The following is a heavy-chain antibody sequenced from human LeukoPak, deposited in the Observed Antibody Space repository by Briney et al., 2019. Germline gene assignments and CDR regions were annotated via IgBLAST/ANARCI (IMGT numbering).Heavy chain of an antibody. Sequence: SETLSLTCTVSGYSISSGYYWGWIRQPPGKGLEWIGSIYPSGSTNYNPSLKSRVTISVDTSKNQFSLKLSSVTAADTAVYYCARHVTYYYGSGSSRFDYWGQGTLVTVSS. J-gene: IGHJ4*02. D-gene: IGHD3-10*01. CDR3: ARHVTYYYGSGSSRFDY. CDR1: GYSISSGYY. V-gene: IGHV4-38-2*02. CDR2: IYPSGST.